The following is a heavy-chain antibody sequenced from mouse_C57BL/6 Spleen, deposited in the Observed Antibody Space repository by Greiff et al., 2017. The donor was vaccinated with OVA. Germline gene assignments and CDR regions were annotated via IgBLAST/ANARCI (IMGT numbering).Heavy chain of an antibody. CDR3: ARGVGLWYFDV. CDR2: INPSNGGT. J-gene: IGHJ1*03. V-gene: IGHV1-53*01. CDR1: GYTFTSYW. Sequence: QVQLQQPGTELVKPGASVKLTCKASGYTFTSYWMHWVKQRPGQGLEWIGNINPSNGGTNYNEKFKSKATLTVDKSSSTAYMQLSSLTSEDSAVDYCARGVGLWYFDVWGTGTTVTVSS. D-gene: IGHD1-1*02.